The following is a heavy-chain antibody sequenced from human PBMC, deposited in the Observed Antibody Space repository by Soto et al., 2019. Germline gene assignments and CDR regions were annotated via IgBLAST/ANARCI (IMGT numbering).Heavy chain of an antibody. V-gene: IGHV3-43*01. CDR2: ISWDGGST. Sequence: GGSLRLSCAASGFTFDDYTMHWIRQAPGKGLEWVSLISWDGGSTYYADSVKGRFTISRDNSKNSLYLQMNSLRTEDTALYYCAKPHYYYYGMDVWGQGTTVTVSS. CDR3: AKPHYYYYGMDV. CDR1: GFTFDDYT. J-gene: IGHJ6*02.